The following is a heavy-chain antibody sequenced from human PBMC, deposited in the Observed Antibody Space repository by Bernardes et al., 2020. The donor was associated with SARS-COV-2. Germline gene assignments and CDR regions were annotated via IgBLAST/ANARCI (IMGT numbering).Heavy chain of an antibody. J-gene: IGHJ5*02. D-gene: IGHD2-8*01. CDR3: ARANSRDIVVMAYAGHH. CDR1: GYTLTSHG. CDR2: ISGYNGNR. Sequence: ASVKVSCKASGYTLTSHGISWVRQAPGQGPEWMGWISGYNGNRNYAQKFQGRVTLTTDTSTNTAYMELRSLTSDDTAVYYCARANSRDIVVMAYAGHHWGQGTLVTVSS. V-gene: IGHV1-18*01.